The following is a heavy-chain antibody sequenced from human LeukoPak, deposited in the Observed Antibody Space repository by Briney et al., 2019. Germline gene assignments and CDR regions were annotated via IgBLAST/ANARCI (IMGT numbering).Heavy chain of an antibody. V-gene: IGHV3-21*01. CDR3: AREISDDILTGYYIGYNWFDP. J-gene: IGHJ5*02. Sequence: PGGSLRLSCAASGFTFSSYSMNWVRQAPGKGLEWVSSISSSSSYIYYADSVKGRFTISRDNANNSLYLQMNSLRAEDTAVYYCAREISDDILTGYYIGYNWFDPWGQGTLVTVSS. CDR2: ISSSSSYI. D-gene: IGHD3-9*01. CDR1: GFTFSSYS.